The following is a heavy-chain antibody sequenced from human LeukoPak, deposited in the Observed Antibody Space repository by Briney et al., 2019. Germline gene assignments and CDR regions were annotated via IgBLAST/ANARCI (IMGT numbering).Heavy chain of an antibody. D-gene: IGHD2-2*02. J-gene: IGHJ3*02. CDR2: INWNGGST. Sequence: GGSLRLSCAASGFSFDDYGMSWVRQVPGKGLEWVSAINWNGGSTGDADSVRGRFTISRDNAKNSLYLQMNSLRAEDTALYYCARCSRGSTSCYSAFDIWGQGTMVTVSS. CDR1: GFSFDDYG. V-gene: IGHV3-20*04. CDR3: ARCSRGSTSCYSAFDI.